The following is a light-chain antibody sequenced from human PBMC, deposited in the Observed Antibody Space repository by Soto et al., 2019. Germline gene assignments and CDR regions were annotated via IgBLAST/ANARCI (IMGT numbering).Light chain of an antibody. J-gene: IGKJ2*01. V-gene: IGKV4-1*01. CDR1: QSVLYSSNNKNY. CDR3: QKYESTPPT. CDR2: WAS. Sequence: DIVMTQSPDSLAVSLGERATINCKSSQSVLYSSNNKNYLAWYQQRPGQPPKLLIYWASTWESGVPDRFSGSGSGTDFTLTITSLQAEDVAVYYCQKYESTPPTFGRGTKLEIK.